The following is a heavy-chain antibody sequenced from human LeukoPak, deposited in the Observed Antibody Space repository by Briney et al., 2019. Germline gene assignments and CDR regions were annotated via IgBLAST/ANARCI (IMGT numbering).Heavy chain of an antibody. Sequence: GESLKISCKASGYSFTSYWIGWVRQMPEKGLERMGIIYPGDSDTRYSPSFQGQVTISADKSISTAYLQWSSLKASDTAMYYCAREHSSGYYTEDAFDIWGQGTMVTVSS. J-gene: IGHJ3*02. V-gene: IGHV5-51*01. CDR2: IYPGDSDT. CDR1: GYSFTSYW. D-gene: IGHD3-22*01. CDR3: AREHSSGYYTEDAFDI.